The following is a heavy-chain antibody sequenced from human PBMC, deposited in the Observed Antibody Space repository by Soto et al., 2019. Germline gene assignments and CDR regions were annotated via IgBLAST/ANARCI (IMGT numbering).Heavy chain of an antibody. J-gene: IGHJ5*02. CDR3: ATGISLDNWFDP. CDR2: INAGNGNT. Sequence: ASVKVSCKASGYTFTSYAMHWVRQAPGQRLEWMGWINAGNGNTKYSQKFQGRVTITRDTSASTAYMELSSLRSEDTAVYYCATGISLDNWFDPSGQGTLVTVS. D-gene: IGHD6-13*01. CDR1: GYTFTSYA. V-gene: IGHV1-3*01.